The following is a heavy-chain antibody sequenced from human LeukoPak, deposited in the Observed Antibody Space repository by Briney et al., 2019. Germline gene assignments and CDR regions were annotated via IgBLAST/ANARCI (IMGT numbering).Heavy chain of an antibody. D-gene: IGHD6-6*01. CDR3: AMDMRYDSSSIVRFDP. CDR1: GDSVSSDSAL. J-gene: IGHJ5*02. Sequence: SQTLSLTCAISGDSVSSDSALWNWIRQSPSRGLEWLGRTYYRSKWYVDYAESVRSRMTIDPDTSKNQFSLHLNFVTPEDTAIYYCAMDMRYDSSSIVRFDPWGQGTLVTVSS. V-gene: IGHV6-1*01. CDR2: TYYRSKWYV.